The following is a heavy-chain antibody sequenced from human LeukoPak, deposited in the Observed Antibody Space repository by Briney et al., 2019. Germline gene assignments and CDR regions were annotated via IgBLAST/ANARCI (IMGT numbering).Heavy chain of an antibody. CDR2: ISGSGGST. J-gene: IGHJ1*01. CDR3: AKDPTDTSSWYIVEYFQH. V-gene: IGHV3-23*01. D-gene: IGHD6-13*01. CDR1: GFTFSTYA. Sequence: GGSLRLSCAASGFTFSTYAMSRVRQAPGKGPQWVSGISGSGGSTYYTDSVRGRFTISRDNSKNTLYLQMNSLRAEDTAVYYCAKDPTDTSSWYIVEYFQHWGQGTLVTVSS.